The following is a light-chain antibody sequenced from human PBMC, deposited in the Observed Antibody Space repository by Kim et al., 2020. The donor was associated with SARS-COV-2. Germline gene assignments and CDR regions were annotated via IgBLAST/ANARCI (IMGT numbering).Light chain of an antibody. CDR1: IGQVFFYFY. Sequence: GWTVTLTCGLTIGQVFFYFYPRWYPQTPGQAPRTLLYNTNTRYSGVPDRFSCSILGNKAPLTITGAQADDESDYFCVLYMGGGIWVFGGGTQLTVL. CDR2: NTN. V-gene: IGLV8-61*01. J-gene: IGLJ3*02. CDR3: VLYMGGGIWV.